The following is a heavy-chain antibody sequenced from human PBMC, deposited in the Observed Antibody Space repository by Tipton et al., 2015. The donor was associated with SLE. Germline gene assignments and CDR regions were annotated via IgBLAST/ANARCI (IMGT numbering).Heavy chain of an antibody. V-gene: IGHV4-4*08. J-gene: IGHJ4*02. Sequence: TLSLTCTISGDSISSYYWTWIRQPPGKGLEWIGYIQTSESTKSNPSLKSRVTISVDTSNNQFSLNLSSVTAADTAIYYCAKFDLGIGGYFDSWGQGTLVTVSS. CDR3: AKFDLGIGGYFDS. CDR1: GDSISSYY. CDR2: IQTSEST. D-gene: IGHD7-27*01.